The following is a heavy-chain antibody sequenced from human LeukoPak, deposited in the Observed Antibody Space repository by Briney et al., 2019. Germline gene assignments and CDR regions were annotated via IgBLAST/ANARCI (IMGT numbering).Heavy chain of an antibody. CDR3: ARVTTLGGSAFDI. J-gene: IGHJ3*02. Sequence: GASVKVSCKASAYTFTTYGISWVRQAPGQGREWMGWINPNSGGTNYAQKFQGRVTMTRDTSISTAYMELSRLRSDDAAVYYCARVTTLGGSAFDIWGQGTMVTVSS. D-gene: IGHD1-26*01. CDR1: AYTFTTYG. CDR2: INPNSGGT. V-gene: IGHV1-2*02.